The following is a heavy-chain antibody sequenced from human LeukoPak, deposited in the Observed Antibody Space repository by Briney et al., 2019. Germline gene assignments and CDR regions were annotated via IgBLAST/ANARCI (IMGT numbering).Heavy chain of an antibody. D-gene: IGHD2-2*01. V-gene: IGHV4-59*08. J-gene: IGHJ3*02. CDR3: ARHGGYCSSTSCYAHGAFDI. CDR2: IYHSGST. Sequence: PSETLSLTCTVSDGSISSYYWSWIRQPPGKGLEWIGSIYHSGSTYYNPSLKSRVTISVDTSKNQFSLKLSSVTAADTAVYYCARHGGYCSSTSCYAHGAFDIWGQGTMVTVSS. CDR1: DGSISSYY.